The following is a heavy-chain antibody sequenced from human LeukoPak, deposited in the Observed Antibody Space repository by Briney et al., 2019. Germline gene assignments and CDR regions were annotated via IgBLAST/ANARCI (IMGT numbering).Heavy chain of an antibody. V-gene: IGHV1-69*13. J-gene: IGHJ4*02. CDR2: IIPIFGTA. D-gene: IGHD3-22*01. CDR3: ARDLMYYYDSSGYYRFDY. CDR1: GGTFSSYA. Sequence: SVKVSCKASGGTFSSYAISWVRQAPGQGLEWMGGIIPIFGTANYAQKFQGRVTITADESTSTAYMELSSLRSEDTAVYYCARDLMYYYDSSGYYRFDYWGQGTLVTVSS.